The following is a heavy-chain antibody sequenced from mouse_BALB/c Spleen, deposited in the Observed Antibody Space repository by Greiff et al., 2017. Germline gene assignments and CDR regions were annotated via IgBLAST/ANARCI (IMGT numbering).Heavy chain of an antibody. V-gene: IGHV5-6-2*01. D-gene: IGHD1-1*01. CDR3: ARHNYGSSYYYAMDY. CDR1: GFTFSSYY. Sequence: EVMLVESGGGLVKLGGSLKLSCAASGFTFSSYYMSWVRQTPEKRLELVAAINSNGGSTYYPDTVKGRFTISRDNAKNTLYLQMSSLKSEDTALYYCARHNYGSSYYYAMDYWGQGTSVTVSS. J-gene: IGHJ4*01. CDR2: INSNGGST.